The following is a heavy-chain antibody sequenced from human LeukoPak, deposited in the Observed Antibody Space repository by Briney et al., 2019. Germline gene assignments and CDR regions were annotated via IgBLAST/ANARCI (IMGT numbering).Heavy chain of an antibody. CDR2: ISWNSGSI. D-gene: IGHD6-19*01. CDR1: GFTFDDYT. J-gene: IGHJ3*01. Sequence: PGGSLRLPCAASGFTFDDYTMHWVRQAPGKGLEWVSGISWNSGSIGYADSVEGRFTISRDNAKNSLYLQMNSLRAEDTAVYYCARSSDSGWWGNWFDPWGQGTMVTVSS. CDR3: ARSSDSGWWGNWFDP. V-gene: IGHV3-9*01.